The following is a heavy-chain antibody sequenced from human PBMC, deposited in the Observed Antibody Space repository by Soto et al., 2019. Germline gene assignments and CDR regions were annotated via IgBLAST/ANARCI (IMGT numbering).Heavy chain of an antibody. CDR1: GYTFTTYT. D-gene: IGHD2-21*02. CDR2: INAGNGDT. J-gene: IGHJ5*02. V-gene: IGHV1-3*01. Sequence: ASVKVSCKASGYTFTTYTMHWVRQAPGQRLEWMGWINAGNGDTKYAQKFQGRVTMTRDTSTSTPYMELSSLRSEDTAVYYCARGGHIVVVTAPLDHWGQGTLVTVSS. CDR3: ARGGHIVVVTAPLDH.